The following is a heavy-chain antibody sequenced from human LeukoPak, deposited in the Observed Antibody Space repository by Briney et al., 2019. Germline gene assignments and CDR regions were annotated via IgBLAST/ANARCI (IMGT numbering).Heavy chain of an antibody. D-gene: IGHD3-16*01. CDR1: GGSISNF. Sequence: PSETLSLTCTVSGGSISNFWGWIRPPPGKGLEWIGSIHYTGNTHYNASLKSRVTMSVDTSKNQFSLKLSSMTAADTAVYYCARHFSLGAFDIWGQGTMVSVSS. CDR2: IHYTGNT. CDR3: ARHFSLGAFDI. V-gene: IGHV4-39*01. J-gene: IGHJ3*02.